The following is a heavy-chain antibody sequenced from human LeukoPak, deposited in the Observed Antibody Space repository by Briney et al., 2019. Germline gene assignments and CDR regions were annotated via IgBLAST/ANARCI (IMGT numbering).Heavy chain of an antibody. D-gene: IGHD2-15*01. J-gene: IGHJ4*02. V-gene: IGHV3-7*01. CDR1: GFTFRNYW. CDR2: TKPDGSAE. Sequence: GGSLRLSCAASGFTFRNYWMGWVRQAPGKGLEGVANTKPDGSAEYYADSVRGRFTTSRDNANNFLYLQMNSLRAEDTAVYYCERDGGLNTNFDYWGQGTLVTVSS. CDR3: ERDGGLNTNFDY.